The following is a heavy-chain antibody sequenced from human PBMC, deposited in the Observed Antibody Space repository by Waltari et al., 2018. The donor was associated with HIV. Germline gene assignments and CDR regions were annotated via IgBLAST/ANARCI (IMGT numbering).Heavy chain of an antibody. J-gene: IGHJ4*02. CDR2: VNHSGLS. CDR3: ARQDSSGWYSFDI. Sequence: QGHLEQWGTRLVKPSETLSLTCAVYVESFSGHYWNWVRQSPGKGLEWIGEVNHSGLSNRNQSLKSRATMSVDSSKNQFTLKLESVTAADTAVYYCARQDSSGWYSFDIWGQGTLVTVSS. CDR1: VESFSGHY. D-gene: IGHD6-19*01. V-gene: IGHV4-34*02.